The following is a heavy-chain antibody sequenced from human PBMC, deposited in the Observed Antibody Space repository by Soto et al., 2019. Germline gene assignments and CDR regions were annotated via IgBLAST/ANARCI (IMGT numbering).Heavy chain of an antibody. CDR1: GGSISSGGYY. J-gene: IGHJ4*02. Sequence: SETLSLTCTVSGGSISSGGYYWSWIRQHPGKGLEWIGYIYYSGSTYYNPSLKSRVTISVDTSKNQFSLKLSSVTAADTAVYYCAREHCSSTSCSTFDYWGQGTLVTVSS. D-gene: IGHD2-2*01. CDR3: AREHCSSTSCSTFDY. V-gene: IGHV4-31*03. CDR2: IYYSGST.